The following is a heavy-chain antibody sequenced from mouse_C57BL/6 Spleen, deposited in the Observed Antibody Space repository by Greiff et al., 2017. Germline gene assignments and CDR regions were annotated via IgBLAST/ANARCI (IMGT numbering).Heavy chain of an antibody. J-gene: IGHJ1*03. CDR1: GYTFTSYW. CDR3: ARGTTVVARYFDV. V-gene: IGHV1-61*01. D-gene: IGHD1-1*01. CDR2: IYPSDSET. Sequence: VQLQQSGAELVRPGSSVKLSCKASGYTFTSYWMDWVKQRPGQGLEWIGNIYPSDSETHYNQKFKDKATLTVDKSSSTAYMQLSSLTSEDSAVYDCARGTTVVARYFDVWGTGTTVTVSS.